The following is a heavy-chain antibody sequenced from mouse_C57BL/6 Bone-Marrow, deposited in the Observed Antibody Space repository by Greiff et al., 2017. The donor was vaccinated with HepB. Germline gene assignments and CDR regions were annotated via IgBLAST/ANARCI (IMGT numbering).Heavy chain of an antibody. D-gene: IGHD2-3*01. CDR2: INPNNGGT. V-gene: IGHV1-18*01. CDR1: GYTFTDYN. J-gene: IGHJ3*01. CDR3: ASLSYDGYYVWFAY. Sequence: EVQLQESGPELVKPGASVKIPCKASGYTFTDYNMDWVKQSHGKSLEWIGDINPNNGGTIYNQKFKGKATLTVDKSSSTAYMELRSLTSEDTAVYYWASLSYDGYYVWFAYWGQGTLVTVSA.